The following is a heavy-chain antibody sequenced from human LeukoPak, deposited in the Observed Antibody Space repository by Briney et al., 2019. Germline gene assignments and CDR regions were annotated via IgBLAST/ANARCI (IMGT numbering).Heavy chain of an antibody. V-gene: IGHV3-74*01. D-gene: IGHD1/OR15-1a*01. CDR3: AVSNRMDP. J-gene: IGHJ5*02. CDR2: ISFDGSDA. CDR1: GFTFSGFW. Sequence: GSLRLSCAASGFTFSGFWMHWVRQAPGKGLVWVSCISFDGSDATYADSVKGRFTISRDNAKNTLHLQMDSLTVGDTAVYYCAVSNRMDPWGQGTLVTVSS.